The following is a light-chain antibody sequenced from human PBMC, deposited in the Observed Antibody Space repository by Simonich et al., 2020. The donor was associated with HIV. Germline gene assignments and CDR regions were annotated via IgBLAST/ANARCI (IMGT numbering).Light chain of an antibody. V-gene: IGKV1-5*03. CDR2: KAS. J-gene: IGKJ2*01. CDR1: QSISIC. CDR3: QQYKSYPYT. Sequence: DIQMTQSPSTLSASVGDRVTITCRASQSISICLAWYQQKPGKAPKLLIYKASSLESGVPSSFSGSGSGTEFTLTISSLQPDDFATYYCQQYKSYPYTFGQGTKLEIK.